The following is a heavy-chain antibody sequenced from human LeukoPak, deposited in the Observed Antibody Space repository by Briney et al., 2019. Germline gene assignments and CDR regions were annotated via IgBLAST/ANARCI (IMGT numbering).Heavy chain of an antibody. D-gene: IGHD4-17*01. CDR3: ARDEYYGDYYYYYGMDV. J-gene: IGHJ6*02. V-gene: IGHV1-69*13. CDR1: GGTFISYA. Sequence: SVKVSCKASGGTFISYAISWVRQAPGQGLEWMGGIIPIFGTANYAQKFQGRVTITADESTSTAYMELSSLRSEDTAVYYCARDEYYGDYYYYYGMDVWGQGTTVTVSS. CDR2: IIPIFGTA.